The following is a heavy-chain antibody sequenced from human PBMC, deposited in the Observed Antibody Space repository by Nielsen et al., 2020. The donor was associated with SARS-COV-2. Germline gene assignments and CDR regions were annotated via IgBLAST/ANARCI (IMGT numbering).Heavy chain of an antibody. CDR2: IKSKTDGGTI. CDR3: TREDITMVRGVISYGMDV. J-gene: IGHJ6*02. V-gene: IGHV3-15*01. D-gene: IGHD3-10*01. Sequence: WIRQPPGKGLEWVGRIKSKTDGGTIDYAAPVKGRFTISRDDSKSIAYLQMNSLKTEDTAVYYCTREDITMVRGVISYGMDVWGQGTTVTVSS.